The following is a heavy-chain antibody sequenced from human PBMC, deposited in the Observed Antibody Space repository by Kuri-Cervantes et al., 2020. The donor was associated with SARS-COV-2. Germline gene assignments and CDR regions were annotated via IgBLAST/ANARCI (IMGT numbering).Heavy chain of an antibody. V-gene: IGHV3-21*01. CDR1: GFTFSSYR. CDR3: ARQNTIFGVVITDAFDI. CDR2: ISSSSSYI. Sequence: GGSLRLSCAASGFTFSSYRMNWVRQAPGKGLEWVSSISSSSSYIYYADSVKGRFTISRDNAKNSLYLQMNSLRAEDTAVYYCARQNTIFGVVITDAFDIWGQGTMVTVSS. D-gene: IGHD3-3*01. J-gene: IGHJ3*02.